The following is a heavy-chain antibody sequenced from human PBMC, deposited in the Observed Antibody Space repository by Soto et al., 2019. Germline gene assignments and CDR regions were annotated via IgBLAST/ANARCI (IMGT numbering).Heavy chain of an antibody. CDR1: VYTFTSYA. J-gene: IGHJ5*02. CDR2: INAGNGNT. V-gene: IGHV1-3*01. D-gene: IGHD3-3*01. Sequence: GASVKVSCKASVYTFTSYAMHGVRQAPGQRLEWMGWINAGNGNTKYSRKFQGRVTITRNTSASTAYMRVSSLRSDDTAVYYCARDWDFWSGYVLFDPWGQGTLVTVSS. CDR3: ARDWDFWSGYVLFDP.